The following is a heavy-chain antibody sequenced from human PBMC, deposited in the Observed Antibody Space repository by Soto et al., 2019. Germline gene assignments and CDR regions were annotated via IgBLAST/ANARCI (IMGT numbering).Heavy chain of an antibody. CDR3: ARINQLAPKRNAFDI. V-gene: IGHV4-59*01. CDR2: IHYSGNT. J-gene: IGHJ3*02. CDR1: GGSISSYF. D-gene: IGHD1-1*01. Sequence: KTSENLSLTCTVSGGSISSYFWTWIRQSPGKGLQWIGYIHYSGNTNYNPSLKSRVTMSVDTSKNQFSLRLTSVTAADTAVYYCARINQLAPKRNAFDIWGQGTMVTGS.